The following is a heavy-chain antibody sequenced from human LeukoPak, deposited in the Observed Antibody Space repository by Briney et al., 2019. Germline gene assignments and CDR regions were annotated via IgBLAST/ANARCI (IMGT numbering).Heavy chain of an antibody. D-gene: IGHD2-15*01. J-gene: IGHJ4*02. V-gene: IGHV3-23*01. CDR3: AKDRCSGGSCFNDY. CDR2: VSGSGGST. Sequence: GGSLRLSCAASGFTFSSYAMSWVRQAPGKGLEWVSAVSGSGGSTYYADSVKGRFTISRDNSKNTLYLQMNSLRAEDTAVYYCAKDRCSGGSCFNDYWGQGTLVTVSS. CDR1: GFTFSSYA.